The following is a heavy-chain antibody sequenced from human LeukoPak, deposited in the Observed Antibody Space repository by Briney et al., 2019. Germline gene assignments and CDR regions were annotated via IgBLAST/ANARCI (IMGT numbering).Heavy chain of an antibody. D-gene: IGHD5-18*01. CDR3: ARGYGPEYFQH. Sequence: PGGSLRVSCAASGFTVSSNYMSWVRQAPGKRLEWVSVIYSGGSTYYADSVKGRFTISRENSKNTLYLQMNSLRAEDTAVYYCARGYGPEYFQHWGQGTLVTVSS. CDR2: IYSGGST. V-gene: IGHV3-53*01. CDR1: GFTVSSNY. J-gene: IGHJ1*01.